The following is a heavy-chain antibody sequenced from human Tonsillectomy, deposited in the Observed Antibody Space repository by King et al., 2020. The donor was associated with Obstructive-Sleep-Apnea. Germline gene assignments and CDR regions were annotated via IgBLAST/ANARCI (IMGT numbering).Heavy chain of an antibody. V-gene: IGHV3-30*04. CDR3: ARELRFLEWSKHFDY. Sequence: VQLVESGGGVVQPGRSLRLSCAASGFTFSSYAMHWVRQAPGKGLEWVAVISYDGSNKYYADSVKGRFTISRDNSKNTLYLQMNSLRAEDKAVYYCARELRFLEWSKHFDYWGQGTLVTVSS. J-gene: IGHJ4*02. D-gene: IGHD3-3*01. CDR2: ISYDGSNK. CDR1: GFTFSSYA.